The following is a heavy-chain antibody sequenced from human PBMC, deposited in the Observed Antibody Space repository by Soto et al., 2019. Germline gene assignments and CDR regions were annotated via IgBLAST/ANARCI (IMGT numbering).Heavy chain of an antibody. Sequence: ASVTVSCTASGDTFTSYGSIWVRQAPGQGLEWMGWISAYNGNTNYAQKLQGRVTMTTDTSTSTAYMELRSLRSDDTAVYYCARDGPMDRAFDIWGQGTMVTVSS. J-gene: IGHJ3*02. V-gene: IGHV1-18*01. CDR2: ISAYNGNT. CDR1: GDTFTSYG. CDR3: ARDGPMDRAFDI. D-gene: IGHD3-10*01.